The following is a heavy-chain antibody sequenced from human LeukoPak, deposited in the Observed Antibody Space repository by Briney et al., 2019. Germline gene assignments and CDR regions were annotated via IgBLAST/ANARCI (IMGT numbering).Heavy chain of an antibody. V-gene: IGHV4-34*01. CDR2: INPSGST. J-gene: IGHJ4*02. D-gene: IGHD3-16*01. CDR3: ARGTVRIRLGDY. CDR1: GGSSSAYY. Sequence: SETLSLTCAVYGGSSSAYYWSWIRQPPGKGLEWIGEINPSGSTNYNPSLKSRVIISVDTSKNHFSLKLISVTAADTAVYYCARGTVRIRLGDYWGQGTLVTVSS.